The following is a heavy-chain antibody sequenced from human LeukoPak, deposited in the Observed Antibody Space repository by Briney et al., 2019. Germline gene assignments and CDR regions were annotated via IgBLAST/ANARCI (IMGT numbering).Heavy chain of an antibody. CDR2: INHSGST. CDR3: ARHESFRSSWNY. D-gene: IGHD6-13*01. CDR1: GGSFSNYY. J-gene: IGHJ4*02. V-gene: IGHV4-34*01. Sequence: SETLSLTCAVYGGSFSNYYWSWIRQPPGKGLEWIGEINHSGSTNYNPSLKSRVTILVDTSKNQFSLKLSSVTAADTAVYYCARHESFRSSWNYWGQGTLVTVSS.